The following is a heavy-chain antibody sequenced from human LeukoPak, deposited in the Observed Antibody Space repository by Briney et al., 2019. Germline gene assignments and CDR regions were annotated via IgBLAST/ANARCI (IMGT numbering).Heavy chain of an antibody. D-gene: IGHD3-10*01. Sequence: SGGSLRLSCAASGFTFSSYSMNWARQAPGKGLEWVSSISSSSSYIYYVDTVKGRFTISRDNAKNSLYLQMNSLRAEDTAIYYCARGSGSGTYGLDVWGKGTMVTVSS. CDR3: ARGSGSGTYGLDV. CDR1: GFTFSSYS. CDR2: ISSSSSYI. J-gene: IGHJ6*03. V-gene: IGHV3-21*01.